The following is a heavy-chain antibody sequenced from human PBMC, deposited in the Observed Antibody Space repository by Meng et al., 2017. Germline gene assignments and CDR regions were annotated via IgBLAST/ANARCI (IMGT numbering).Heavy chain of an antibody. V-gene: IGHV3-30*04. CDR3: ARDGYYYGSGSLDY. J-gene: IGHJ4*02. Sequence: LTCAASGFTFSSYAMHWVRQAPGKGLEWVAVISYDGSNKYYADSVKGRFTISRDNSKNTLYLQMNSLRAEDTAVYYCARDGYYYGSGSLDYWGQGTLVTFSS. CDR1: GFTFSSYA. CDR2: ISYDGSNK. D-gene: IGHD3-10*01.